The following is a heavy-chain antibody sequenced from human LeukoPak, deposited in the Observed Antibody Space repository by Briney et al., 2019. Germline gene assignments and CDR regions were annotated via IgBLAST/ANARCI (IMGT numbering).Heavy chain of an antibody. Sequence: PGGALRLSCAASGFTFSSYWMHWVRQAPGEGLGWVSRINPGGSTTSYADSVKGRGTISRDSAKNTLYLQMNSLRAEDTAVYYCARDLPYVSSSWYMGYDHWGQGTLVTVSS. J-gene: IGHJ4*02. V-gene: IGHV3-74*01. CDR3: ARDLPYVSSSWYMGYDH. CDR1: GFTFSSYW. D-gene: IGHD6-13*01. CDR2: INPGGSTT.